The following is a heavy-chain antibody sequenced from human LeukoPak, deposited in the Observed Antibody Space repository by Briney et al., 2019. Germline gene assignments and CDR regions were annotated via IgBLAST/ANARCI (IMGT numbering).Heavy chain of an antibody. Sequence: PSETLSLTCTVSGGSISSDYWSWIRQSPGKGLEWIGYIYYSGTTSYNPSLKSRVTISLDTSKNQFSLKLSSVTAADTAVYYCAREGYNILTGYSLQIDYWGQGTLVTVSS. V-gene: IGHV4-59*12. J-gene: IGHJ4*02. CDR3: AREGYNILTGYSLQIDY. D-gene: IGHD3-9*01. CDR2: IYYSGTT. CDR1: GGSISSDY.